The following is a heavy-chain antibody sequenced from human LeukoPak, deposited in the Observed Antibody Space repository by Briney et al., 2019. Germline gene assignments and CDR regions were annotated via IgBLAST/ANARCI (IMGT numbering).Heavy chain of an antibody. CDR2: ISGSGGST. D-gene: IGHD7-27*01. CDR3: ARVSGEGAFDI. CDR1: GFTFSSYA. J-gene: IGHJ3*02. V-gene: IGHV3-23*01. Sequence: GGSLRLSCAASGFTFSSYAMSWVRQAPGKGLEWVSAISGSGGSTYYADSVKGRFTISRDNARNSLYLQMNSLRAEDTAVYYCARVSGEGAFDIWGQGTMVTVSS.